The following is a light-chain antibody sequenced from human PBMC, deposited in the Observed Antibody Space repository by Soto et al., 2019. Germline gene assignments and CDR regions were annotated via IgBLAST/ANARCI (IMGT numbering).Light chain of an antibody. CDR2: GAS. J-gene: IGKJ4*01. CDR3: QQRSNMLT. Sequence: DIVLTQSPATLSLSPGERATLSCRASQSVSSYLACYQQKPCQAPRLLIYGASNRATGIPARFSGSGSGTDFTLTISSLEPEDFAVYYCQQRSNMLTFGGGTKVEIK. CDR1: QSVSSY. V-gene: IGKV3-11*01.